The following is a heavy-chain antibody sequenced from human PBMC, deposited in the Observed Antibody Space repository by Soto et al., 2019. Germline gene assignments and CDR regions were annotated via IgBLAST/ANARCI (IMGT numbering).Heavy chain of an antibody. D-gene: IGHD5-18*01. CDR1: GFSIRSGSYF. CDR2: MHYSGTT. Sequence: SETLSLTCPVSGFSIRSGSYFWGWIRQPPGKGLEWIGSMHYSGTTYYSPSLKSRATISGDTSKNYFSLKLSSVTAADTAVYYCARQGYTSGRVNWFDPWGQGTLVTVS. CDR3: ARQGYTSGRVNWFDP. J-gene: IGHJ5*02. V-gene: IGHV4-39*01.